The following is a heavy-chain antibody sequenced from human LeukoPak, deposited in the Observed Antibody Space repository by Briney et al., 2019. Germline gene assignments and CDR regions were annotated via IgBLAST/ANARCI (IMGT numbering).Heavy chain of an antibody. V-gene: IGHV3-23*01. D-gene: IGHD3-22*01. Sequence: GGSLRLSCAASGFTFSSYAMSWVRQAPGKGLEWVSAISGSGGSTYYADSVKGRFTISIDNSKNTLFLQMNSLRVEDTAVYYCAKTPYDSSGYQDYWGQGTLVTVSS. J-gene: IGHJ4*02. CDR1: GFTFSSYA. CDR3: AKTPYDSSGYQDY. CDR2: ISGSGGST.